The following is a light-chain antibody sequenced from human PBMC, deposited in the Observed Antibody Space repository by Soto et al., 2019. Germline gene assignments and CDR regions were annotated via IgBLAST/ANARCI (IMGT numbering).Light chain of an antibody. CDR2: EVN. CDR1: NSDVGGYNF. J-gene: IGLJ3*02. Sequence: QSALTQPASVSGSAGQSITISCTGTNSDVGGYNFVSWYRLHPGKAPKLILYEVNYRPSGISNRFSGSKSGNTASLTISGLQAEDEADYYCCSYRDSAPLNWVFGGGTKVTVL. V-gene: IGLV2-14*01. CDR3: CSYRDSAPLNWV.